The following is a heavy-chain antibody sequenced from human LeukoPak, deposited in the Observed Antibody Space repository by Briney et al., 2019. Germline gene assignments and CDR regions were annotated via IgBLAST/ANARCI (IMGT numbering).Heavy chain of an antibody. V-gene: IGHV1-2*02. Sequence: ASVRVSCKASGYTFTGYYMHWVRQAPGQGLEWMGWINPNSGGTNYAQKFQGRVTMTRDTSISTAYMELSRLRSDDTAVYYCARGVTSSWYKGFLDYWGQGTLVTVSS. CDR3: ARGVTSSWYKGFLDY. D-gene: IGHD6-13*01. CDR1: GYTFTGYY. CDR2: INPNSGGT. J-gene: IGHJ4*02.